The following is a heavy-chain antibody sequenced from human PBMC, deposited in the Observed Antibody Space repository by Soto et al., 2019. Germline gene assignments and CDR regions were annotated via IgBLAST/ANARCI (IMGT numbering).Heavy chain of an antibody. CDR2: IYYSGRT. CDR1: GGSISSGGYH. Sequence: SETLSLTCTVSGGSISSGGYHWSWIRQHPGKGLEWIGYIYYSGRTYYTPSLKSRATISLDTSRNQFFLNLNSVTAADTAVYYCARDVGSSHGPGHPHYFDYWGQGTLVTVSS. J-gene: IGHJ4*02. CDR3: ARDVGSSHGPGHPHYFDY. V-gene: IGHV4-31*03. D-gene: IGHD2-2*01.